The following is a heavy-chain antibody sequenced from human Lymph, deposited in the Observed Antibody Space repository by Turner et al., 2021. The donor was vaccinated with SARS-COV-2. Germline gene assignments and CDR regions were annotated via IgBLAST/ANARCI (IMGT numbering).Heavy chain of an antibody. D-gene: IGHD6-13*01. CDR2: IYSGGTT. CDR1: GIIVSRNY. J-gene: IGHJ6*02. V-gene: IGHV3-53*02. CDR3: ARDLGTYGMDV. Sequence: EVQLVETGGGLIQPGGSLRPSCAASGIIVSRNYMNWVRQAPEKGLECVSVIYSGGTTYYADSVKGRFTISRDNSKNTLYLQMNSLRVEDTAVYYCARDLGTYGMDVWGQGTTVTVSS.